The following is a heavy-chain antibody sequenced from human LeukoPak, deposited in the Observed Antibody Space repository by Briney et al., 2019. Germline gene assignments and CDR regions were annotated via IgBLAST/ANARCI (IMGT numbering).Heavy chain of an antibody. V-gene: IGHV3-7*01. CDR2: IKQDGSEK. CDR3: ARDRQQLVRSNWFDP. D-gene: IGHD6-13*01. J-gene: IGHJ5*02. CDR1: GFTFSSYS. Sequence: GGSLRLSCAASGFTFSSYSMNWVRQAPGKGLEWVANIKQDGSEKYYVDSVKGRFTISRDNAKNSLYLQMNSLRAEDTAVYYCARDRQQLVRSNWFDPWGQGTLVTVSS.